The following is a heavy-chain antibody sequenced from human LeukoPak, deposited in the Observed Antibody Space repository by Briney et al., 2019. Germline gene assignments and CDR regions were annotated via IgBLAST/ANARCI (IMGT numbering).Heavy chain of an antibody. CDR1: GFTFDDYA. J-gene: IGHJ4*02. CDR2: ISWNSGSI. CDR3: AKDPGLGYFDY. D-gene: IGHD3-22*01. Sequence: GGSLRLSCAASGFTFDDYAMHWVRQAPGKGLEWVSGISWNSGSIGYADSVKGRFTISRDNAKNSLYLQMNSLRAEDMALYYCAKDPGLGYFDYWGQGTLVTASS. V-gene: IGHV3-9*03.